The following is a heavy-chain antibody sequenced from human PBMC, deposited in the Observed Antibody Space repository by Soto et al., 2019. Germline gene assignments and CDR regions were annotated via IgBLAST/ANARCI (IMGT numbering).Heavy chain of an antibody. Sequence: PGGSLRLSCAASGFTFSSYSMNWVRQAPGKGLEWVSYISSSSSTIYYADSVKGRFTISRDNAKNSLYLQMNSLRAEDTAVYYCARELSAPALTFEWFGDFNDAFDIWGQGTMVTVSS. CDR2: ISSSSSTI. D-gene: IGHD3-10*01. J-gene: IGHJ3*02. CDR3: ARELSAPALTFEWFGDFNDAFDI. CDR1: GFTFSSYS. V-gene: IGHV3-48*01.